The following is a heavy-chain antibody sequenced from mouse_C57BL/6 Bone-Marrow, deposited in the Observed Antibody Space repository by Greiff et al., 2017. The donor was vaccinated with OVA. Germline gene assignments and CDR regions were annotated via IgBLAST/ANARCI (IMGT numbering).Heavy chain of an antibody. V-gene: IGHV10-1*01. Sequence: VQLKESGGGLVQPKGSLKLSCAASGFSFNTYAMNWVRQAPGKGLEWVARIRSKSNNYATYYADSVKDRFTISRDDSESMLYLQMNHLKTEDTAMYYCVRAVYAMDYWGQGTSVTVSS. CDR1: GFSFNTYA. J-gene: IGHJ4*01. CDR3: VRAVYAMDY. CDR2: IRSKSNNYAT.